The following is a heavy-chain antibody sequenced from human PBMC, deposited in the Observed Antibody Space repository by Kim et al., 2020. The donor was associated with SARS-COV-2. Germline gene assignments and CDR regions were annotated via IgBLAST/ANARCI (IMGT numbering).Heavy chain of an antibody. Sequence: YAKSVRGRFTISRNNSKNTLYLQRNSLRAEDTAVYYCAKDLVSGSWYWFDPWGQGTLVTVSS. V-gene: IGHV3-30*02. D-gene: IGHD6-13*01. J-gene: IGHJ5*02. CDR3: AKDLVSGSWYWFDP.